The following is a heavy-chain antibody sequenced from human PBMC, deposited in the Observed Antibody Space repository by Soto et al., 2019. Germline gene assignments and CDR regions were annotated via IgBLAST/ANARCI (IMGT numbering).Heavy chain of an antibody. CDR2: ISAYNGNT. D-gene: IGHD5-18*01. CDR1: GYPFTSYG. CDR3: ARDISGHASGYDWFDP. J-gene: IGHJ5*02. Sequence: AAVKVSCKASGYPFTSYGISWVRQAPGQGLEWMGWISAYNGNTNYAQKLQGRVPMTTDTSTSTAYMELRSLRVEETAVYYCARDISGHASGYDWFDPWGQGALVTVSS. V-gene: IGHV1-18*01.